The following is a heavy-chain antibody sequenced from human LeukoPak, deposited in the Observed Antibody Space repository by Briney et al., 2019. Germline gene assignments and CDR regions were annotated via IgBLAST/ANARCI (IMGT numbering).Heavy chain of an antibody. CDR3: AELGITMIGGV. V-gene: IGHV3-21*01. CDR1: GFTFSSYS. Sequence: GGSLRLSCAASGFTFSSYSMNWVRQAPGKGLEWVSSISTSSSYIYYADSVKGRFTISRDNARNSLYLQMNSLRAEDTAVYYCAELGITMIGGVWGKGTTVTISS. CDR2: ISTSSSYI. J-gene: IGHJ6*04. D-gene: IGHD3-10*02.